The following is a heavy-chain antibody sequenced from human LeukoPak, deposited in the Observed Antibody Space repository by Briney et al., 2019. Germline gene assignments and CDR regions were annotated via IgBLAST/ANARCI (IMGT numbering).Heavy chain of an antibody. CDR2: SSFSGDIT. V-gene: IGHV3-48*01. CDR3: ARDLGATGEPDY. Sequence: GGSLRLSCAASGFTLSSYSMNWVRQAPGKGLEWTTYSSFSGDITYYADSVKGRFTTSRDNGKNSLYLQMNSLRVDDTAVYYCARDLGATGEPDYWGQGTLVTVSS. D-gene: IGHD7-27*01. CDR1: GFTLSSYS. J-gene: IGHJ4*02.